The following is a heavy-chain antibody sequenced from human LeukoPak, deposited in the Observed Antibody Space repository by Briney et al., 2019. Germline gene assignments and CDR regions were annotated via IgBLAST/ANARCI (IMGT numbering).Heavy chain of an antibody. CDR2: MYYSGST. Sequence: SETLSLTCTVSGGSISTYSWTWIRQPPGKGLEWIGYMYYSGSTNYNPSLKSRVTISVDTSKNQFSLKLSSVTAADTAVYYCASLYSGSYDTGSFDYFNYWGQGTLVTVSS. V-gene: IGHV4-59*01. CDR1: GGSISTYS. D-gene: IGHD1-26*01. J-gene: IGHJ4*02. CDR3: ASLYSGSYDTGSFDYFNY.